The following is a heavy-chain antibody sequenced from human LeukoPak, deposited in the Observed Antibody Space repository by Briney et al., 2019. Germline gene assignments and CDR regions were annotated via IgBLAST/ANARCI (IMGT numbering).Heavy chain of an antibody. D-gene: IGHD3-9*01. J-gene: IGHJ4*02. V-gene: IGHV1-46*01. CDR1: GYTFTSYH. CDR3: ATDILTGANDY. CDR2: INPSGGST. Sequence: ASVKVSCKXSGYTFTSYHMHWVRQAPGQGLEWMGIINPSGGSTSYSQKFQGRVTMTRDTSTSTVYMELSSLRSEDTAVYYCATDILTGANDYWGQGTLVTVSS.